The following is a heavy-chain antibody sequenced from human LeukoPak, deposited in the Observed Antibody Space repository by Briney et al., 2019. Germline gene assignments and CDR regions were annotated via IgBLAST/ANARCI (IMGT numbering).Heavy chain of an antibody. Sequence: PGGSLRLSCTVSGFTVSSNSMSWVRQAPGKGLEWVSFIYSGSTHYSDSVKGRFTISRDNSKNTLYLQMNSLRAEDTAVYYCAKGSRGPYYYYYMDVWGKGTTVTVSS. CDR2: IYSGST. J-gene: IGHJ6*03. V-gene: IGHV3-53*01. CDR1: GFTVSSNS. CDR3: AKGSRGPYYYYYMDV.